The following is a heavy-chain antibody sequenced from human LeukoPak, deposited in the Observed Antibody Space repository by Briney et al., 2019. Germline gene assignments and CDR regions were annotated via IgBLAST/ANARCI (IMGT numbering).Heavy chain of an antibody. CDR3: ARGPLSSGWYWFDP. V-gene: IGHV3-30*03. D-gene: IGHD6-19*01. CDR2: ISYDGSNK. CDR1: GFTFSSYG. J-gene: IGHJ5*02. Sequence: GGSLRLSCAASGFTFSSYGMHWVRQAPGKGLEWVAVISYDGSNKYYADSVKGRFTISRDNSKNTLYLQMNSLRAEDTAVYYCARGPLSSGWYWFDPWGQGTLVTVSS.